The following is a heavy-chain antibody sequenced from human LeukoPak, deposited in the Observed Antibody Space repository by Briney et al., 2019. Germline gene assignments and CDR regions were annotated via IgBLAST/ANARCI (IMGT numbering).Heavy chain of an antibody. CDR3: ARDRGSNYDFWSGHGRYIDY. D-gene: IGHD3-3*01. Sequence: PGGSLRLSCAASGFTFSSYAMSWVRQAPGKGLEWVSAISGSGGSTYYADSVKGRFTISRDNSKNTLYLQMNSLRAEDTAVYYCARDRGSNYDFWSGHGRYIDYWGQGTLVTVSS. V-gene: IGHV3-23*01. J-gene: IGHJ4*02. CDR2: ISGSGGST. CDR1: GFTFSSYA.